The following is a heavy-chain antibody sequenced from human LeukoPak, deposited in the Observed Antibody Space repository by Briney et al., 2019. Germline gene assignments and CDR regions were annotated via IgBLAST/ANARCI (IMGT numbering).Heavy chain of an antibody. CDR1: GFTSSSYD. CDR2: IGTAGDT. Sequence: GSLRLSCAASGFTSSSYDMHWVRQATGKGLEWVSAIGTAGDTYYPGSVKGRFTISRENAKNSLYLQMNSLRAGDTAVYYCARSSGENAFDIWGQGTMVTVSS. D-gene: IGHD2-21*01. J-gene: IGHJ3*02. V-gene: IGHV3-13*01. CDR3: ARSSGENAFDI.